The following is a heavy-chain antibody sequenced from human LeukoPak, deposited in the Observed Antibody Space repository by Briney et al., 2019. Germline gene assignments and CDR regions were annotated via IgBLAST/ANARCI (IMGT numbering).Heavy chain of an antibody. D-gene: IGHD3-10*01. CDR1: GGSFSGYY. V-gene: IGHV4-34*01. J-gene: IGHJ4*02. CDR2: INHSGST. Sequence: SETLSLTCAVYGGSFSGYYWSWIRQPPGKGLEWIGEINHSGSTNYNPSLKSRVTISVDTSKNQFSLKLSSVTAADTAVYYCARGGRVGVGYYGSGSYYYNYWGQGTLVTVSS. CDR3: ARGGRVGVGYYGSGSYYYNY.